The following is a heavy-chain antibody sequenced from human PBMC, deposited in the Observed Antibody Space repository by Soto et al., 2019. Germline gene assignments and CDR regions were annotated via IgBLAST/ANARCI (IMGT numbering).Heavy chain of an antibody. V-gene: IGHV4-39*01. CDR1: GGSISSSSYY. J-gene: IGHJ4*02. CDR3: ARLGGYYQAFDQ. CDR2: IYYSGST. D-gene: IGHD2-21*02. Sequence: PSETLSLTCTVSGGSISSSSYYRGWIRQPPGKGLEWIGSIYYSGSTYYNPSLKSRVTISVDTSKNQFSLKLSSVTAADTAVYYCARLGGYYQAFDQWGQGSLVTVSS.